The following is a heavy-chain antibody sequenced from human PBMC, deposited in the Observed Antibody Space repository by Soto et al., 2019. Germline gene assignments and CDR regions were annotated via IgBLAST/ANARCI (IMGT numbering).Heavy chain of an antibody. V-gene: IGHV4-59*12. CDR3: ARVWAAALTLGAPTDY. J-gene: IGHJ4*02. Sequence: PSETLSLTYTVCGGSISRYYWTWIRQPPGKRLEWIGEIYHSGSTNYNPSLKSRVTISVDKSKNQFSLKLSPVTAADTAVYYCARVWAAALTLGAPTDYWGQGTLVTVSS. CDR2: IYHSGST. CDR1: GGSISRYY. D-gene: IGHD6-13*01.